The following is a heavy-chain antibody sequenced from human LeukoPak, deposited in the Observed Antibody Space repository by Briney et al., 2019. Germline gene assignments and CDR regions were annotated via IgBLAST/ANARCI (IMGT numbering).Heavy chain of an antibody. J-gene: IGHJ5*02. CDR3: AKRLRITIFGDNDP. Sequence: GGSLRLSCAASGFTVSGNYMSWVRQAPGKGLEWVSVIYSGGSTYYADSVKGRFTISRDNSKNTLYLQMNSLRAEDTAVYYCAKRLRITIFGDNDPWGQGTLVTVSS. CDR2: IYSGGST. CDR1: GFTVSGNY. V-gene: IGHV3-53*01. D-gene: IGHD3-3*01.